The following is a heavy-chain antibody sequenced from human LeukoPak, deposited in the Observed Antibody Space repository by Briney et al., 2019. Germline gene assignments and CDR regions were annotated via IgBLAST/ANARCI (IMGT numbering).Heavy chain of an antibody. D-gene: IGHD3-22*01. CDR1: GYTFTSYA. J-gene: IGHJ3*02. Sequence: ASVKVSCKAFGYTFTSYAISWVRQAPGQGLEWMGRIIPILGIANYAQKFQGRVTITADKSTSTAYMELSSLRSEDTAVYYCARDAGYYDSSGYYPDAFDIWGQGTMVTVSS. CDR3: ARDAGYYDSSGYYPDAFDI. CDR2: IIPILGIA. V-gene: IGHV1-69*04.